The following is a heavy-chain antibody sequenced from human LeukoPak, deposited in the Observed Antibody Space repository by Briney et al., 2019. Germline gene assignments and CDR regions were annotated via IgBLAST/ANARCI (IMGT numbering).Heavy chain of an antibody. D-gene: IGHD3-22*01. Sequence: PGGSLRLSCAASGFTFSSYSMNWVRQAPGKGLEWVSSISSSSSYIYYADSVKGRFTISRDNAKNSLYLQMNSLRAEDTAVYYCARDQYYDSSGYDDPGFDYWGQGTLVTVSS. J-gene: IGHJ4*02. CDR3: ARDQYYDSSGYDDPGFDY. V-gene: IGHV3-21*01. CDR1: GFTFSSYS. CDR2: ISSSSSYI.